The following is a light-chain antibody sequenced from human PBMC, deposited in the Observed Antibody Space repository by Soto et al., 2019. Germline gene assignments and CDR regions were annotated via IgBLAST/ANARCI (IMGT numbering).Light chain of an antibody. CDR3: QQSFSTPYS. CDR1: HVISTY. Sequence: DVQMTQSPSSLSASIGDRVTISCRTSHVISTYLNWYQQKPGKAQNLLIHGASSLESGVPSRFGGSGSGTDFTLTITSLQPEDFATYYCQQSFSTPYSFGQRTKVDIK. CDR2: GAS. V-gene: IGKV1-39*01. J-gene: IGKJ2*03.